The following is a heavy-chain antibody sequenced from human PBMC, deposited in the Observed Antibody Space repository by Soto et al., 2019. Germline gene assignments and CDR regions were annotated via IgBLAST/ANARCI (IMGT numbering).Heavy chain of an antibody. J-gene: IGHJ4*02. CDR3: ARRSVYLRSGHYSILY. D-gene: IGHD6-19*01. Sequence: SVKVSCKASGGTFSSHGIFWVRQAPGQGLEWMGGIIPFFGTANYAQNFQGRVTITADESTSTAYMELSRLTSDDTAVYYCARRSVYLRSGHYSILYRGPGTLVTVFS. V-gene: IGHV1-69*13. CDR1: GGTFSSHG. CDR2: IIPFFGTA.